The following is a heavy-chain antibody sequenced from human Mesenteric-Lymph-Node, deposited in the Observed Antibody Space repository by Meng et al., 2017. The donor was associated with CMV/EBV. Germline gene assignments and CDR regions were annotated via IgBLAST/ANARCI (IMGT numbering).Heavy chain of an antibody. V-gene: IGHV3-15*01. CDR3: TTDRLDYGGNPDAFDI. D-gene: IGHD4-23*01. CDR1: GFTFSAYS. J-gene: IGHJ3*02. Sequence: GESLKISCATSGFTFSAYSMNWVRQAPGKGLEWVGRIKSKTDGGTTDYAAPVKGRFTISRDDSKNTLYLQMNSLKTEDTAVYYCTTDRLDYGGNPDAFDIWGQGTMVTVSS. CDR2: IKSKTDGGTT.